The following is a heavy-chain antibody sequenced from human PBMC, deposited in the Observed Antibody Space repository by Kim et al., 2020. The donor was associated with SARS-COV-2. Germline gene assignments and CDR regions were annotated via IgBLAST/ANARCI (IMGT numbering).Heavy chain of an antibody. V-gene: IGHV3-33*06. D-gene: IGHD6-19*01. CDR1: GFTFSSYG. CDR3: AKEVRRVLGSSGWYVKAFDI. CDR2: IWYDGSNK. Sequence: GGSLRLSCAASGFTFSSYGMHWVRQAPGKGLEWVAVIWYDGSNKYYADSVKGRFTISRDNSKNTLYLQMNSLRAEDTAVYYCAKEVRRVLGSSGWYVKAFDIWGQGTMVTVSS. J-gene: IGHJ3*02.